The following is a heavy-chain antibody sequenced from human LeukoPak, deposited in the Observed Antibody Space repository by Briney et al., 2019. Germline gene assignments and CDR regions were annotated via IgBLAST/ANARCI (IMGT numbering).Heavy chain of an antibody. CDR3: ARDEVGGGYYDFWSGYYWFDY. CDR1: GFTFSSYS. CDR2: IRSSSSYI. Sequence: GGSLRLSCAASGFTFSSYSMNWVRQAPGKGLEWVSSIRSSSSYIYYADSVKGRFTISRDNAKNSLYLQMNSLRAEDTAVYYCARDEVGGGYYDFWSGYYWFDYWGQGTMVTVSS. D-gene: IGHD3-3*01. V-gene: IGHV3-21*01. J-gene: IGHJ4*02.